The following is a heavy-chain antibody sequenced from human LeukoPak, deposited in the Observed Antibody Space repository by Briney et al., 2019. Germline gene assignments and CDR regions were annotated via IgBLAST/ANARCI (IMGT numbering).Heavy chain of an antibody. CDR1: GFTFSSYS. D-gene: IGHD2-2*01. Sequence: PGGSLRLSCAASGFTFSSYSMNLVRQAPGKGLEWVSSISSSSSYIYYADSVKGRFTISRDNAKNSLYLQMNSLRAEDTAVYYCAGDKVPAAAHFDYWGQGTLVTVSS. J-gene: IGHJ4*02. CDR3: AGDKVPAAAHFDY. CDR2: ISSSSSYI. V-gene: IGHV3-21*01.